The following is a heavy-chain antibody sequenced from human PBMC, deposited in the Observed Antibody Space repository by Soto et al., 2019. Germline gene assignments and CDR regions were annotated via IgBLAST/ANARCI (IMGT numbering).Heavy chain of an antibody. Sequence: QVQLVQSGAEVKKPGSSVKVSCKASGGTFSSYTISWVRQAPGQGLEWMGRIIPILGIANYAQKFQGRVTITADKSTSTAYMELRSLRSEDREVYYCARECSAGSCYPQSDDYWGQGTLVTGSS. J-gene: IGHJ4*02. CDR3: ARECSAGSCYPQSDDY. CDR1: GGTFSSYT. D-gene: IGHD2-15*01. V-gene: IGHV1-69*02. CDR2: IIPILGIA.